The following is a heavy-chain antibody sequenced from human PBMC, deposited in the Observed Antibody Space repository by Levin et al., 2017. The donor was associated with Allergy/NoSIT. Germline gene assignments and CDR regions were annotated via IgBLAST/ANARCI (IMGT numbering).Heavy chain of an antibody. D-gene: IGHD6-13*01. CDR3: AGAAAVGTVGRAILSY. J-gene: IGHJ4*02. CDR1: GYTFTAYY. V-gene: IGHV1-2*02. Sequence: GESLKISCKASGYTFTAYYIHWVRQAPGQGLEWMGWITPNSGGTNYAQQFQGRVTMTRDTSISTDYMELSRLRSDDTAVYYCAGAAAVGTVGRAILSYWGQGTLVTVSS. CDR2: ITPNSGGT.